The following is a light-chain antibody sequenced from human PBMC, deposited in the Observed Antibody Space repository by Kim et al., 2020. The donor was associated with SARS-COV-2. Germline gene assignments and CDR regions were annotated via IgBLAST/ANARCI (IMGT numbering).Light chain of an antibody. J-gene: IGLJ3*02. CDR1: SSDVGGYNY. Sequence: QSALTQPPSASGSPGQSVTISCTGTSSDVGGYNYVSWYQQHPGKAPKLMIYEVSKRPSGVPARFSGSRSGNTASLTVSGLQAEDEADYYCISYAGSNNLLFGGGTQLTVL. CDR3: ISYAGSNNLL. CDR2: EVS. V-gene: IGLV2-8*01.